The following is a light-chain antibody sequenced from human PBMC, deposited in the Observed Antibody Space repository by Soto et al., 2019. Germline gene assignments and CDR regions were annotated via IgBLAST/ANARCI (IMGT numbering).Light chain of an antibody. Sequence: ELVLTQPPATLSLSPGERATLSCRASENVRTFVDWYQQKPGQAPRLLIHGASSRATGIPDRFSGSGSGTDFTLTISRLEPEDLAVYYCQQYDNSVWTFGQGTKVDVK. CDR2: GAS. V-gene: IGKV3-20*01. CDR3: QQYDNSVWT. CDR1: ENVRTF. J-gene: IGKJ1*01.